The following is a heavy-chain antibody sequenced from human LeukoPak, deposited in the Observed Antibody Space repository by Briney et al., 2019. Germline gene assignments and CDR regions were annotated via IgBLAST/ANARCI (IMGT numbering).Heavy chain of an antibody. J-gene: IGHJ4*02. CDR1: GGTFSSYA. D-gene: IGHD2-2*01. Sequence: ASVKVSCKASGGTFSSYAISWVRQAPGQGLEWMGGIIPIFGTANYAQKFQGRVTITADKSTSTAYMELSSLRSKDTAVYYCASEIVVVPAALEKTTMPLWGQGTLVTVSS. CDR2: IIPIFGTA. CDR3: ASEIVVVPAALEKTTMPL. V-gene: IGHV1-69*06.